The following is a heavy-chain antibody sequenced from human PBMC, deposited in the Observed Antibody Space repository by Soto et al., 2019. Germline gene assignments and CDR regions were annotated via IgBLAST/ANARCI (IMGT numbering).Heavy chain of an antibody. CDR3: AKDGGGESGYYYYYYMDV. Sequence: GGSLRLSCAASGFTFDDYAMHWVRQAPGKGLEWVSGISWNSGSIGYADSVKGRFTISRDNAKNSLYLQMNSLRAEDTALYYCAKDGGGESGYYYYYYMDVWGKGTTVTVSS. CDR1: GFTFDDYA. CDR2: ISWNSGSI. J-gene: IGHJ6*03. D-gene: IGHD3-10*01. V-gene: IGHV3-9*01.